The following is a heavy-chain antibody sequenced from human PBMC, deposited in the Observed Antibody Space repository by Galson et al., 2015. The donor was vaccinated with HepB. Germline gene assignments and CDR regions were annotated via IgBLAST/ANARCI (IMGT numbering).Heavy chain of an antibody. Sequence: SLRLSCAVSGITISDYYMSWVRQAPGKGLEWVSAISGSGGSTSYADSVKGRFTISRDNSKNTLYLQMNSLRAEDTAVYYCARKFYYGSGPFYDLFDYWGQGTLVTVSS. CDR1: GITISDYY. CDR2: ISGSGGST. CDR3: ARKFYYGSGPFYDLFDY. J-gene: IGHJ4*02. V-gene: IGHV3-23*01. D-gene: IGHD3-10*01.